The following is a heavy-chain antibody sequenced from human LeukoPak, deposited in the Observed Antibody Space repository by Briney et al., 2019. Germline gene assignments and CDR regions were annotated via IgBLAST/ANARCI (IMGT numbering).Heavy chain of an antibody. CDR2: INAGNGNT. J-gene: IGHJ5*02. CDR1: GYTFTSYA. V-gene: IGHV1-3*01. D-gene: IGHD3-9*01. Sequence: GASVKVSCKASGYTFTSYAMHWVRQAPGQRLEWMGWINAGNGNTKYSQKFQGRVTITRDTSASTAYMELSSLRSEDTAVYYCARDLWDILTGPYNWFDPWGQGTLVTVSS. CDR3: ARDLWDILTGPYNWFDP.